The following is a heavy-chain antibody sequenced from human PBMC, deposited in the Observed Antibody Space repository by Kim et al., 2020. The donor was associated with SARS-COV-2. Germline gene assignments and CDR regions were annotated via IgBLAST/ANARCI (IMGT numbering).Heavy chain of an antibody. V-gene: IGHV3-11*01. Sequence: GGSLRLSCAASGFTFSDYYMSWIRQAPGKGLEWVSYISSSGSTIYYADSVKGRFTISRDNAKNSLYLQMNSLRAEDTAVYYCARDSLRDLTLGYCSGGSCPGSYYYGMDVWGQGTTVTVSS. D-gene: IGHD2-15*01. CDR1: GFTFSDYY. CDR2: ISSSGSTI. J-gene: IGHJ6*02. CDR3: ARDSLRDLTLGYCSGGSCPGSYYYGMDV.